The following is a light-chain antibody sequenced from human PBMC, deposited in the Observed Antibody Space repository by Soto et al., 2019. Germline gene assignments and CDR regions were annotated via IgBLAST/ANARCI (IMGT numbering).Light chain of an antibody. J-gene: IGKJ1*01. CDR3: QQYDYSPRT. Sequence: EIVMTQSPSTLSVSPGERASLSCRASESVSSNLAWYQQRPGQAPRVLISAASTRAADIPDRFSGSGSGTDFTLTINRLEPEDFAVYYCQQYDYSPRTFGQGTKVDIK. CDR1: ESVSSN. CDR2: AAS. V-gene: IGKV3D-15*01.